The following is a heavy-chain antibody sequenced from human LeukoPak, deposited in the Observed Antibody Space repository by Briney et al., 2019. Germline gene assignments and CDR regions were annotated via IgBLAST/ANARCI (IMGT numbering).Heavy chain of an antibody. CDR1: GYTFTSYY. D-gene: IGHD1-26*01. CDR2: INPSGGST. Sequence: ASVKVSCKASGYTFTSYYMHWVRQAPGQGLEWMGLINPSGGSTSYAQKFQGRVTMTRDTSTSTVYMELSSLRSEDTAVYYCARDGVVGATLGARRWRPLDYWGQGTLVTVSS. V-gene: IGHV1-46*01. CDR3: ARDGVVGATLGARRWRPLDY. J-gene: IGHJ4*02.